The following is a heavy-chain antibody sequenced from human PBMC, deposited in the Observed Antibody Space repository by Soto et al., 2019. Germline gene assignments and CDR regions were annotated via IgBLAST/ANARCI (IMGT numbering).Heavy chain of an antibody. Sequence: EVQLVESGGGFVQPGGSLRLSCADSGFTFSSYWMHWVRPAPGKGLVWVSRINSDGSSTSYADSVKGRFTISRDNAMSTLYLQLISLRAEDTAVYYCARDLGCSGGSCYFFDAFGIWGQGTMVTVSS. CDR2: INSDGSST. J-gene: IGHJ3*02. CDR1: GFTFSSYW. D-gene: IGHD2-15*01. CDR3: ARDLGCSGGSCYFFDAFGI. V-gene: IGHV3-74*01.